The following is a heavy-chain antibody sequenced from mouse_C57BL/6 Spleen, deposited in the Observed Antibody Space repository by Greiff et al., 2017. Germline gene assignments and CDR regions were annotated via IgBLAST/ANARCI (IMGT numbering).Heavy chain of an antibody. CDR2: IDPENGDT. CDR3: TTGLPTFAY. CDR1: GFNIKDDY. J-gene: IGHJ3*01. Sequence: EVQLQQSGAELVRPGASVKLSCTASGFNIKDDYMHWVKQRPEQGLEWIGWIDPENGDTEYASKFQGKATITADTSSNTAYLQLSSLTSEYTAVYYCTTGLPTFAYWGQGTLVTVSA. V-gene: IGHV14-4*01. D-gene: IGHD2-10*01.